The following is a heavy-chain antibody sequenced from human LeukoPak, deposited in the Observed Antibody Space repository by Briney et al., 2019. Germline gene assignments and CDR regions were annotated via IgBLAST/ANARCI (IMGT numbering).Heavy chain of an antibody. CDR2: IKSKTDGGTT. D-gene: IGHD6-13*01. J-gene: IGHJ4*02. V-gene: IGHV3-15*01. CDR1: GFTFSNAW. CDR3: TTVSGPYSSSSALNY. Sequence: GGSLRLSCAASGFTFSNAWMSWVRQAPGKGLEWVGRIKSKTDGGTTDYAAPVKGRFTISRDDSKNALYLQMNSLKTEDTAVYYCTTVSGPYSSSSALNYWGQGTLVAVSS.